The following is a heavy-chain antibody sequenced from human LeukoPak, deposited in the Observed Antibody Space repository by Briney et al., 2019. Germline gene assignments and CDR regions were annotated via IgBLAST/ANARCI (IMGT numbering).Heavy chain of an antibody. Sequence: VASVKVSCKASGYTFTSYYMHWVRQAPGQGLEWMGIINPSGGSTSYAQKFQGRVTMTRDTSTSTVYMELSSLRSEDTAVYYCARDTPTKFWSGPVWWGMDVWGQGTTVTVSS. V-gene: IGHV1-46*01. CDR2: INPSGGST. J-gene: IGHJ6*02. CDR3: ARDTPTKFWSGPVWWGMDV. CDR1: GYTFTSYY. D-gene: IGHD3-3*01.